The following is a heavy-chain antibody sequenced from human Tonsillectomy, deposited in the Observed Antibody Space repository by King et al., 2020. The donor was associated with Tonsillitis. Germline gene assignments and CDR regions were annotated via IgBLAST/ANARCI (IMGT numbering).Heavy chain of an antibody. V-gene: IGHV4-30-2*01. J-gene: IGHJ4*02. CDR3: ARASSIFGPLGY. CDR2: IFHSGNP. D-gene: IGHD3/OR15-3a*01. Sequence: LQLQESGSRLVKPSQTLSLTCAVSGGYISSGGYSWNWIRQPRGKGLEWIGYIFHSGNPYYNPSLKSRVTMSVDRSKNKFSLNLTSVTAADTAVYYCARASSIFGPLGYWGQGNLVTVSS. CDR1: GGYISSGGYS.